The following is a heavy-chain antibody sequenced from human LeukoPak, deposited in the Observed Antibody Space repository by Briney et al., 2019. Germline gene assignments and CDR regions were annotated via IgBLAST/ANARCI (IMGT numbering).Heavy chain of an antibody. V-gene: IGHV1-69*04. CDR2: IIPILGIA. D-gene: IGHD3-3*01. CDR3: ARGPTYYDFWSGYYPPYYYYYYGMDV. J-gene: IGHJ6*02. Sequence: ASVKVSCKASGGTFSSYAISWVRQAPGQGLEWMGRIIPILGIANYAQKFQGRVTITADKSTSTAYMELSSLRSEDTAVYYCARGPTYYDFWSGYYPPYYYYYYGMDVWGQGTTVTVSS. CDR1: GGTFSSYA.